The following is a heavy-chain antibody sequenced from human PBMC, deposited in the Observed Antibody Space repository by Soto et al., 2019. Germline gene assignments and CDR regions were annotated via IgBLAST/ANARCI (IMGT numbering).Heavy chain of an antibody. V-gene: IGHV4-31*03. CDR1: GGSISSGGYY. CDR3: ARDYSGTTRTLGY. D-gene: IGHD1-1*01. Sequence: SETLSLTCTVSGGSISSGGYYWCWIRQHPGKGLEWIGYIYYSGSTYYNPSLKSRVTISVDTSKNQFSLKLSSVTAADTAVYYCARDYSGTTRTLGYWGQGTLVTVSS. CDR2: IYYSGST. J-gene: IGHJ4*02.